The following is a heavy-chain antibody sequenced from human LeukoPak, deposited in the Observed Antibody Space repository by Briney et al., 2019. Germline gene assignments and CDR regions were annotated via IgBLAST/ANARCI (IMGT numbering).Heavy chain of an antibody. Sequence: GGSLRLSCAASGFTFDYAMHWVRHAPGKGLEWVSGISWNSGSIGYADSVKGRFTISRDNAKNSLYLQMNSLRAEDTALYYCAKDIISSGYSYVDYWGQGTLVTVSS. J-gene: IGHJ4*02. CDR1: GFTFDYA. D-gene: IGHD5-18*01. V-gene: IGHV3-9*01. CDR2: ISWNSGSI. CDR3: AKDIISSGYSYVDY.